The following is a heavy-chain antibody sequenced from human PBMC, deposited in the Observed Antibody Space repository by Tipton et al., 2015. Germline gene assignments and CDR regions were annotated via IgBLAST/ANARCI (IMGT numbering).Heavy chain of an antibody. Sequence: SLRLSCAASGFTFSDYHTSWIRQAPGKGLEWVSYISRSGSIIHYVDSVKGRFTISRDNAKNSLYLQMNSLRAEDTAVYYCAREQDDRYNSGWFLYWGQGTPVTVSS. V-gene: IGHV3-11*01. CDR1: GFTFSDYH. CDR3: AREQDDRYNSGWFLY. J-gene: IGHJ4*02. CDR2: ISRSGSII. D-gene: IGHD6-19*01.